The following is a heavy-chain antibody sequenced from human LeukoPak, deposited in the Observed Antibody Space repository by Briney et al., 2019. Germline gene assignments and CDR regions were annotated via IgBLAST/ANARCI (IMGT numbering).Heavy chain of an antibody. CDR1: GDSISSGAYY. CDR2: IYYSGST. J-gene: IGHJ4*02. CDR3: ARVTTVVTPGLDY. D-gene: IGHD4-23*01. Sequence: SETLSLTCTASGDSISSGAYYWSWIRQHPGKGLEWIGYIYYSGSTYYNPSLKSRVTISVDTSNNQFSLKLSSVTAADTAVYYCARVTTVVTPGLDYWGQGTLVTVSS. V-gene: IGHV4-31*03.